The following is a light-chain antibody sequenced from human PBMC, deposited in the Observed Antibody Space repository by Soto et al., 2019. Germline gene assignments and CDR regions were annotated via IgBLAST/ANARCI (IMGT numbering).Light chain of an antibody. Sequence: EIVLTQSPGTLSLSPGERATLSCRASQSVSSSYLAWYQQKPGQAPRLLIYGASSRATGIPDRFSGSGSGTYFPLTISRLEPEDFAVYYCHQYGSSSWTFGQGTKVEIK. J-gene: IGKJ1*01. CDR2: GAS. CDR3: HQYGSSSWT. CDR1: QSVSSSY. V-gene: IGKV3-20*01.